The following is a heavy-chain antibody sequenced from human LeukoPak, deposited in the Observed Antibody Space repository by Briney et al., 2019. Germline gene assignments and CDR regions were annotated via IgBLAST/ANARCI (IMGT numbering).Heavy chain of an antibody. CDR3: ARDSMTGKTRFSNYYYYYMDV. CDR2: INPNSGRT. Sequence: ASVTVSCKASGYRITGYFIHWVRQAPGQEVEWMGWINPNSGRTNYAHKFQGRVTMTRDTSINTAYMGLSRLRYDDTALYYCARDSMTGKTRFSNYYYYYMDVWGKGTTVSVSS. V-gene: IGHV1-2*07. J-gene: IGHJ6*03. D-gene: IGHD1-20*01. CDR1: GYRITGYF.